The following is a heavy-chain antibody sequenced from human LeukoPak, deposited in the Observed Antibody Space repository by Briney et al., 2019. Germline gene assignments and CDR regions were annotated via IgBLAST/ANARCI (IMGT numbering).Heavy chain of an antibody. Sequence: SETLSLTCGVSGGSISSTNWWSLVRQPPGQGLEWIGEISLTGETNYNPSLNGRVTMSLDKSRNQLSLNLTSVTAADTAIYYCSRESGAFCPFGYWGQGTLVIVSS. CDR3: SRESGAFCPFGY. V-gene: IGHV4-4*02. J-gene: IGHJ4*02. CDR2: ISLTGET. D-gene: IGHD1-26*01. CDR1: GGSISSTNW.